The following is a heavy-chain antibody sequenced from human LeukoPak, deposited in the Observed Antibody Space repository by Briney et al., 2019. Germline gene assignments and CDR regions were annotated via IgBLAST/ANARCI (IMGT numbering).Heavy chain of an antibody. CDR1: GYSFTSYW. D-gene: IGHD3-10*01. CDR3: ARLVVRGVIIPNWFDP. CDR2: IYPGDSDT. V-gene: IGHV5-51*01. J-gene: IGHJ5*02. Sequence: GESLKISCKGSGYSFTSYWIGWVRQMPGKGLEWMGIIYPGDSDTRYSPSFQGQVTISADKPIRTAYLQWSSLKASDTAMYYCARLVVRGVIIPNWFDPWGQGTLVTVSS.